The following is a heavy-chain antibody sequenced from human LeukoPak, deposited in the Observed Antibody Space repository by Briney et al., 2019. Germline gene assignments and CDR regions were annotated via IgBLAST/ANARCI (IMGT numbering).Heavy chain of an antibody. Sequence: GGSLRLSCAASGFTFNIFGIHWVRQAPGKGLEWVAAISPDGNKEYYTESVKGRFTVSRDNSKNMIYLQMNSLRGEDSAVYYCAKVNNYDDYWGQGTLVTVSA. CDR1: GFTFNIFG. CDR3: AKVNNYDDY. CDR2: ISPDGNKE. V-gene: IGHV3-30*18. D-gene: IGHD1/OR15-1a*01. J-gene: IGHJ4*02.